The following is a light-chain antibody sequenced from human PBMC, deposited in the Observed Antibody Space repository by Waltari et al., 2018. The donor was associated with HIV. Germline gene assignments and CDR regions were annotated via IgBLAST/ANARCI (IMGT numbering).Light chain of an antibody. CDR2: SNN. CDR1: RSTIGSNT. Sequence: QSVLTQPPSASGTPGQRVTISCSGSRSTIGSNTVNWYQQLPGTAPKLLIYSNNQRPSGVPDRFSGSKSGTSASLAISGLQSEDEADYYCAAWDDSLNGANYVFGTGTKVTVL. J-gene: IGLJ1*01. V-gene: IGLV1-44*01. CDR3: AAWDDSLNGANYV.